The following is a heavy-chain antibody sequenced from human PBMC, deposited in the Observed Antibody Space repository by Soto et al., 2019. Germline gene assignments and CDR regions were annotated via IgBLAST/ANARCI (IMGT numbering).Heavy chain of an antibody. J-gene: IGHJ6*02. Sequence: SETLSLTCTVSGGSISSSSYYWGWIRQPPGKGLEWIGSIYYSGSTYYNPSLKSRVTISVDTSKNQFSLKLSSVTAADTAVYYCARHAEVMVRGVITPFYYYGMDVWGQGTTVTVS. CDR1: GGSISSSSYY. V-gene: IGHV4-39*01. CDR3: ARHAEVMVRGVITPFYYYGMDV. D-gene: IGHD3-10*01. CDR2: IYYSGST.